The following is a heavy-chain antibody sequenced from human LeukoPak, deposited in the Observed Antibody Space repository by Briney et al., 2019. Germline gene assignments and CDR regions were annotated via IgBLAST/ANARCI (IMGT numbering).Heavy chain of an antibody. J-gene: IGHJ4*02. CDR1: GFTFSSYW. CDR3: ARLSTAVADNDN. V-gene: IGHV3-7*01. CDR2: IKRDGSEK. D-gene: IGHD6-13*01. Sequence: GGSLRLSCAASGFTFSSYWMSWVRRAPGKGLEWVANIKRDGSEKYYVDSVKGRFTISRDNAKNSLYLQMNSLRAEDTAVYYCARLSTAVADNDNWGQGTLVTVSS.